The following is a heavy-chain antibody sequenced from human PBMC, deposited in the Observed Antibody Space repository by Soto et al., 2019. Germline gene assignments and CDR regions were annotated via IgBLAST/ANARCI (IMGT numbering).Heavy chain of an antibody. J-gene: IGHJ4*02. CDR2: IYHSGTT. CDR3: ARSGNSRFDH. CDR1: GGSISSSYW. V-gene: IGHV4-4*02. D-gene: IGHD5-12*01. Sequence: QVHLQESGPGLVKPSGTLSLTCAVSGGSISSSYWWSWVRQPPGKGLEWIGEIYHSGTTNSNPSRKSRVSMSQDKSKNRFSLNLKSVTAADTAVYYCARSGNSRFDHWGQGTLVTVSS.